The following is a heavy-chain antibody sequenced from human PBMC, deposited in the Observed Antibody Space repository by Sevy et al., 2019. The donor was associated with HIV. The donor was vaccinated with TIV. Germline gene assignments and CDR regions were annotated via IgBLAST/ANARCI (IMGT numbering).Heavy chain of an antibody. CDR1: GYTFTSYG. J-gene: IGHJ5*02. CDR2: ISAYNGNT. CDR3: ARSDAAAGSFWFDP. Sequence: ASVKVSCKASGYTFTSYGMSWVRQAPGQGLEWMGWISAYNGNTNYAQKLQGRVTMTTDTSTSTAYMELRSLRSDDTAVYYCARSDAAAGSFWFDPWGQGTLVTVSS. V-gene: IGHV1-18*01. D-gene: IGHD6-13*01.